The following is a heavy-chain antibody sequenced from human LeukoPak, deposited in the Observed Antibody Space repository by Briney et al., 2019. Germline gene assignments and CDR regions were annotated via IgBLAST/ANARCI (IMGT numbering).Heavy chain of an antibody. CDR1: GYTFTSYD. Sequence: ASVKVSCKASGYTFTSYDINWVRQATGQGLEWMGGIIPIFGTANYAQKFQGRVTITTDESTSTACMELSSLRSEDTAVYYCARSGGSGSYSYHFDYWGQGTLVTVSS. V-gene: IGHV1-69*05. J-gene: IGHJ4*02. D-gene: IGHD3-10*01. CDR3: ARSGGSGSYSYHFDY. CDR2: IIPIFGTA.